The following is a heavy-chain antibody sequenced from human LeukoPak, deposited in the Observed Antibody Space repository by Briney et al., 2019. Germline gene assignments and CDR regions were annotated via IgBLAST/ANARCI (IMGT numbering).Heavy chain of an antibody. CDR1: GYTFTGYY. J-gene: IGHJ4*02. V-gene: IGHV1-2*06. CDR3: ARDSPGDDYVWWSYRYYFDY. D-gene: IGHD3-16*01. CDR2: INPNSGGT. Sequence: ASVKVSCKASGYTFTGYYMHWVRQAPGQGLEWMGRINPNSGGTNYARKFQGGVTMTRDTSISTAYIELSRLRSDDTAVYYCARDSPGDDYVWWSYRYYFDYWGQGTLVTVSS.